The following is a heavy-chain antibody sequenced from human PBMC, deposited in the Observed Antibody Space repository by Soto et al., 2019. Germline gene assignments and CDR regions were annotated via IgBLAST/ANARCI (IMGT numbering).Heavy chain of an antibody. J-gene: IGHJ6*03. CDR3: AREVGYQLFYYYYYMDV. D-gene: IGHD2-2*01. V-gene: IGHV3-23*01. Sequence: EVQLLESGGGLVQPGGSLRLSCAASGFTFSSYAMSWVRQAPGKGREWVSAISGSGGSTYYADSVKGRFTISRDNSKNTLYLQMNSLRAEDTAVYYCAREVGYQLFYYYYYMDVWGKGTTVTVSS. CDR1: GFTFSSYA. CDR2: ISGSGGST.